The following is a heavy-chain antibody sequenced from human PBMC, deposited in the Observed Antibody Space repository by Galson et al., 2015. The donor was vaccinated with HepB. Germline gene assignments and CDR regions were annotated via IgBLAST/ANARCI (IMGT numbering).Heavy chain of an antibody. J-gene: IGHJ6*03. V-gene: IGHV3-21*01. Sequence: SLRLSCAASGFTFSRYTINWVRQAPGKGLEWVSSISGSSSYIYYADSVQGRLTISRDNAKNSVYLQMNSLRAEDTAVYYCARVGDLRSTTAGYYKYYYMDVWGKGTTVTVSS. CDR1: GFTFSRYT. D-gene: IGHD1-1*01. CDR3: ARVGDLRSTTAGYYKYYYMDV. CDR2: ISGSSSYI.